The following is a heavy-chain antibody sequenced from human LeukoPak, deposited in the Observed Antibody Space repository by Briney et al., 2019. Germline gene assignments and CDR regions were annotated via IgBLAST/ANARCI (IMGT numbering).Heavy chain of an antibody. Sequence: GGSLRLSCAASGFIFSNYDMTWVRQAPGKGLERVSAISGSGGNTYYTDSVKGRFSISRDNSKNTLYLQMNSLRAEDTAVYYCAKDRREDILTGLVGKTRGYYFDYWGQGTLVTVSS. CDR2: ISGSGGNT. D-gene: IGHD3-9*01. J-gene: IGHJ4*02. V-gene: IGHV3-23*01. CDR1: GFIFSNYD. CDR3: AKDRREDILTGLVGKTRGYYFDY.